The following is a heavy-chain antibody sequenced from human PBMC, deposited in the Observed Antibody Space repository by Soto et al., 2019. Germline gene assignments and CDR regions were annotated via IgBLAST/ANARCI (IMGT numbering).Heavy chain of an antibody. CDR3: ARGRGRWDGEIYYYYGMDV. CDR1: GGSFSGYY. Sequence: SETLSLTCAVYGGSFSGYYWSWIRQPPGKGLEWIGEINHSGSTNYNPSLKSRVTISVDTSKNQFSLKLSSVTAADTAVYYCARGRGRWDGEIYYYYGMDVWRQGTTVTVSS. D-gene: IGHD3-10*01. CDR2: INHSGST. J-gene: IGHJ6*02. V-gene: IGHV4-34*01.